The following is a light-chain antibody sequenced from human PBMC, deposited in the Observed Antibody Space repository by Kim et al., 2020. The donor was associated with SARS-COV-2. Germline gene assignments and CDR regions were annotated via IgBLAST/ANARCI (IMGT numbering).Light chain of an antibody. V-gene: IGLV3-19*01. CDR2: GKN. CDR3: NSRDSSGNHVV. CDR1: SLGIYY. Sequence: ALGQTVRITCQGDSLGIYYGSWYQQKPGQAPVLVIYGKNNRPSGIPDRFSGSSSGNTASLTITGAQAEDEADYYCNSRDSSGNHVVFGGGTQLTVL. J-gene: IGLJ2*01.